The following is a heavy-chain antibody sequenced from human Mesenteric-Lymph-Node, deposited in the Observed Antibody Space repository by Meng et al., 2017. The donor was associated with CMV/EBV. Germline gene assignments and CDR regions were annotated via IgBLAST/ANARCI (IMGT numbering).Heavy chain of an antibody. Sequence: GESLKISCAASGFTFSSYGMHWVRQAPGKGLEWVAFIRYDGSNKYYADSVKGRFTISRDNSKNTLYLQMSSLRAEDTAVYYCAKDPGYYDSNGYPYFDYWGQGTLVTVSS. CDR2: IRYDGSNK. CDR3: AKDPGYYDSNGYPYFDY. D-gene: IGHD3-22*01. J-gene: IGHJ4*02. V-gene: IGHV3-30*02. CDR1: GFTFSSYG.